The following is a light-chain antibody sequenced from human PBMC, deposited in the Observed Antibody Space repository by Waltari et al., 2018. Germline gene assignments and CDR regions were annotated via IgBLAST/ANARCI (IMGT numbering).Light chain of an antibody. J-gene: IGLJ3*02. CDR3: QVWDSTINFRV. V-gene: IGLV3-21*02. CDR1: NIERRG. Sequence: SYVLTQPPSVSVAPGQTAKITCGGNNIERRGVHWYQQMPGQAPVLVGYDDSDRPSGIPEGFSGSHSGNTATLTIIRVEAGDEADYYCQVWDSTINFRVFGGGTKLTVL. CDR2: DDS.